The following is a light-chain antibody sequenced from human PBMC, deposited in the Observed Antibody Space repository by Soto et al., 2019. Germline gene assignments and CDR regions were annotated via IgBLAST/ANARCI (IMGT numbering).Light chain of an antibody. CDR2: SGS. V-gene: IGKV2-28*01. J-gene: IGKJ1*01. CDR1: QSLLHSNGYNY. Sequence: DIVLTQSPLSLPVTPGEPASISCRSSQSLLHSNGYNYLDRYLQRPGQSPQLLIYSGSNRASGVPDRFSGSGSGTDFTLTISRVEAEDVGVYYCMQARQTPPWTFGPGTRVDMK. CDR3: MQARQTPPWT.